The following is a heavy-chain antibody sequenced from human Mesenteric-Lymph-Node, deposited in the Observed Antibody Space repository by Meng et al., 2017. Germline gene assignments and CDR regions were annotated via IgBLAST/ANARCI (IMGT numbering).Heavy chain of an antibody. J-gene: IGHJ5*02. V-gene: IGHV3-21*01. D-gene: IGHD2-15*01. CDR2: ISSSSSYI. CDR1: GFTFENYA. Sequence: GESLKISCAASGFTFENYAMSWVRQAPGKGLEWVSSISSSSSYIYYADSVKGRFTISRDNAKNSLYLQMNSLRAEDTAVYYCARVDGGNCSGGSCYLLFGWFDPWGRGTLVTVSS. CDR3: ARVDGGNCSGGSCYLLFGWFDP.